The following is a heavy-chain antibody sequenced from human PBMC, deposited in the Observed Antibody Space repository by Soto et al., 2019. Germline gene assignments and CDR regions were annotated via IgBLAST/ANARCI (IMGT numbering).Heavy chain of an antibody. D-gene: IGHD3-3*01. CDR2: MNPNSGNT. V-gene: IGHV1-8*01. CDR3: ASVTYDFWSGYFDY. Sequence: ASVKVSCKASGYTFTSYDINWVRQATGQGLEWMGWMNPNSGNTGYAQKFQGRVTMTRNTCISTAYMELSSLRSEDTAVYYCASVTYDFWSGYFDYWGQGTLVTVSS. CDR1: GYTFTSYD. J-gene: IGHJ4*02.